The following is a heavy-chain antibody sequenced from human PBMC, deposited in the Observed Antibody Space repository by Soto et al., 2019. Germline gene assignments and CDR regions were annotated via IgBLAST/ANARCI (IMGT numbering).Heavy chain of an antibody. V-gene: IGHV1-69*13. CDR1: GGTFSSYA. D-gene: IGHD3-3*01. J-gene: IGHJ6*02. CDR3: ARDSDFWSGYSSGYYYGMDV. Sequence: SVKVSCKASGGTFSSYAISWVRQAPGQGLEWMGGIIPIFGTANYAQKFQGRVTITADESTSTAYMELSSLRSEDTAVYYCARDSDFWSGYSSGYYYGMDVWGQGTTVTVSS. CDR2: IIPIFGTA.